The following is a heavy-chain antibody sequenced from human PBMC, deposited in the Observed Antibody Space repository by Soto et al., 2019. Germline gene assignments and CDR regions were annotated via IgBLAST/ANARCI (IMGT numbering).Heavy chain of an antibody. CDR1: GGFISSSSYY. D-gene: IGHD1-26*01. Sequence: SETLSLTCTVSGGFISSSSYYWGWIRQPPGKGLEWIGSIYYSGSTYYNPSLKSRVTISVDTSKNQFSLKLSSVTAADTAVYYCARRGGARIQSYFYGMDVWGQGTTVTVSS. CDR2: IYYSGST. CDR3: ARRGGARIQSYFYGMDV. J-gene: IGHJ6*02. V-gene: IGHV4-39*01.